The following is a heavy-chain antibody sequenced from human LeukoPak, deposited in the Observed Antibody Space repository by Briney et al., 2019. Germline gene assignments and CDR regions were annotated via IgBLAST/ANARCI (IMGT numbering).Heavy chain of an antibody. V-gene: IGHV3-23*01. D-gene: IGHD3-22*01. CDR1: GFTFSSYA. CDR3: AIEATPYGYFDY. CDR2: ISGSGGST. Sequence: GGSLRLSCAASGFTFSSYAMSWVRQAPGKGLEWVSAISGSGGSTYYVDSVKGRFTISRDNSKNTLYLQMNSLTAEDTAVYYCAIEATPYGYFDYWGQGTLVTVSS. J-gene: IGHJ4*02.